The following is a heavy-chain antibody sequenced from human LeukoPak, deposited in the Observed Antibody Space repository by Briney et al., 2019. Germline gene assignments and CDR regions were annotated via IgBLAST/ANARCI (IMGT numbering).Heavy chain of an antibody. CDR1: GFPFGDYA. V-gene: IGHV3-49*04. D-gene: IGHD5-12*01. CDR3: TRYSGYDFALGAQGFDY. J-gene: IGHJ4*02. CDR2: IRRKAYGGTT. Sequence: GGSLRLSCPASGFPFGDYAMSWVRRAPGKGLEWVGFIRRKAYGGTTESAASVKGRFTISRDDSKSIAYLQMNSLKTEDTAVYYCTRYSGYDFALGAQGFDYWGQGTLVTVSS.